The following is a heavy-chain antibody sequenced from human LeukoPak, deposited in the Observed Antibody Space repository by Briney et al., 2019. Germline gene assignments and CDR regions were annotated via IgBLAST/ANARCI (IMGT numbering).Heavy chain of an antibody. J-gene: IGHJ2*01. Sequence: PGGSLRLSCAASGFTFSSYGMHWVRQAPGKGLEWVAVISYDGSNKYYADSVKGRFTISRDNSKNTLYLQINSLRAEDTAVYYCAKAPGNTDWYFDLWGRGTLVTVSS. CDR2: ISYDGSNK. D-gene: IGHD1-14*01. CDR1: GFTFSSYG. V-gene: IGHV3-30*18. CDR3: AKAPGNTDWYFDL.